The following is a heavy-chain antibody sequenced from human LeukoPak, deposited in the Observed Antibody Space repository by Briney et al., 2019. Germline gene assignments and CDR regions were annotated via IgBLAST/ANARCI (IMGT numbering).Heavy chain of an antibody. D-gene: IGHD4-17*01. V-gene: IGHV3-23*01. CDR3: ARDYADYVGYFFFDY. Sequence: GGSLRLSCAASGISFNNYGMSWVRQAPGKGLEWVSAISGSGGSTYYADSAKGRFTISRDNSQNTLYLQMNSLRAEDTAVYYCARDYADYVGYFFFDYWGQGTLVTVSS. CDR1: GISFNNYG. J-gene: IGHJ4*02. CDR2: ISGSGGST.